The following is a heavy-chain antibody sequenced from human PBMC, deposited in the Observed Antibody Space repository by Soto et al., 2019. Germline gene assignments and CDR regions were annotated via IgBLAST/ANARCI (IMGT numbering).Heavy chain of an antibody. CDR2: IYYSGST. D-gene: IGHD4-17*01. CDR1: GGSISSSSYY. CDR3: ARDDYGSGTHYYGMDV. J-gene: IGHJ6*02. V-gene: IGHV4-39*07. Sequence: SETLSLTCTVSGGSISSSSYYWGWIRQPPGKGLEWIGYIYYSGSTYYNPSLRSRVTMSVDTSKNQFSLKLSSVTAADTAVYYCARDDYGSGTHYYGMDVWGQGTTVTVSS.